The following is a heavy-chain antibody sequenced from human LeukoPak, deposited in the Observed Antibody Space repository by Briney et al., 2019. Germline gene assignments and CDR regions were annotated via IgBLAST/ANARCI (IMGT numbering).Heavy chain of an antibody. Sequence: ASVKVSCKASGYTFTDYYMHWVRQAPGQGLEWMGFINPNSGGTNYAQKFQGRVTMTRDTSISTAYMELSGLRSDDTAVYYCARDRDYGSGIFDYWGQGTLVTVSS. CDR3: ARDRDYGSGIFDY. V-gene: IGHV1-2*02. J-gene: IGHJ4*02. D-gene: IGHD3-10*01. CDR2: INPNSGGT. CDR1: GYTFTDYY.